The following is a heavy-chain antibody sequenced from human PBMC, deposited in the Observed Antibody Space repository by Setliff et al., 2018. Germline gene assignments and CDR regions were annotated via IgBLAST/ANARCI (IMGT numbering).Heavy chain of an antibody. J-gene: IGHJ5*02. CDR2: VYWDGDQ. D-gene: IGHD6-6*01. Sequence: SGPNAGEPTQTLTLTCTFSGFSLNTTGEGVGWIRQPPGKALEWLALVYWDGDQRYSPSLNGRLSITKDSSKSQVFLTMTNMDPVDTATYYCALRRGNEWHLVRWFDPWGPGIQVTVSS. V-gene: IGHV2-5*02. CDR3: ALRRGNEWHLVRWFDP. CDR1: GFSLNTTGEG.